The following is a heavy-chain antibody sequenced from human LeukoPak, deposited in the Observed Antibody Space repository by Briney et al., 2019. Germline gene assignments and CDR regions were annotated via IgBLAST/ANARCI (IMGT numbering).Heavy chain of an antibody. Sequence: QPGGSLRPSCAASGFTFSSYWMSWVRQAPGKGLEWVANIKKDGSEKYYVDSVKGRFTISRDNAKNSLYLQMNSLRAEDTAVYYCARGPYYDYVWGSYRPYYFDYWGQGTLVTVSS. CDR2: IKKDGSEK. J-gene: IGHJ4*02. CDR1: GFTFSSYW. D-gene: IGHD3-16*02. V-gene: IGHV3-7*01. CDR3: ARGPYYDYVWGSYRPYYFDY.